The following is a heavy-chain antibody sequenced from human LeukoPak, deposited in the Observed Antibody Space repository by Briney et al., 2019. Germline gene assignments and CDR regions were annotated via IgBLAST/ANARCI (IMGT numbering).Heavy chain of an antibody. D-gene: IGHD3-22*01. CDR3: AKANYYENSAYYLGGYFDY. CDR1: GFTFDDYA. Sequence: GRSLRLSCAASGFTFDDYAMHWVRQAPGKGLEWVSGISWNSGDIGYADSVKGRFTISRDNAKNSLYLQMNSLRAEDTALYYCAKANYYENSAYYLGGYFDYSGQGTLVTVCS. CDR2: ISWNSGDI. V-gene: IGHV3-9*01. J-gene: IGHJ4*02.